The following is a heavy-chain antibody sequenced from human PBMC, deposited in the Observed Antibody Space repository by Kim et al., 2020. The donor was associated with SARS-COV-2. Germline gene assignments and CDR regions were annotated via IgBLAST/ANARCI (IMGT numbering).Heavy chain of an antibody. CDR1: GGSFSGYY. J-gene: IGHJ4*02. V-gene: IGHV4-34*01. CDR3: ARVVVVVAATNRFDY. CDR2: INHSGST. Sequence: SETLSLTCAVYGGSFSGYYWSWIRQPPGKGLEWIGEINHSGSTNYNPSLKSRVTISVDTSKNQFSLKLSSVTAADTAVYYCARVVVVVAATNRFDYWGQG. D-gene: IGHD2-15*01.